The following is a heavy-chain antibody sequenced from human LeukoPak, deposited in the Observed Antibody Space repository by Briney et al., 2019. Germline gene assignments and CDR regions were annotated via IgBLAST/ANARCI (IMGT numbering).Heavy chain of an antibody. D-gene: IGHD5-18*01. Sequence: SETLSLTCAVYGGSFSDHYWNWIRQPPGKGLEWIGEINHSGTTNYNASLKSRVTISVDTSKNHFSLKPNSMTAADTAVYYCARKASHYSYGLRAIDYWGQGNLVTVSS. J-gene: IGHJ4*02. V-gene: IGHV4-34*01. CDR3: ARKASHYSYGLRAIDY. CDR1: GGSFSDHY. CDR2: INHSGTT.